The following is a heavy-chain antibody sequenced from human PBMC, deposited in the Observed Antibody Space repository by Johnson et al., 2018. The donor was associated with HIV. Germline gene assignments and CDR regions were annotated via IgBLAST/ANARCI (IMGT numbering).Heavy chain of an antibody. J-gene: IGHJ3*02. Sequence: QVQLVESGGGLVKPGGSLRLSCTASGFTFSDYYMSWIRQAPGKGLEWVSHISGSSNNIFYADSVKGRFTISRDNAKNSLYLQMNSLRAEDTAMYYCAKDGAMAFDIWGQGTLVTVSS. V-gene: IGHV3-11*04. CDR2: ISGSSNNI. CDR3: AKDGAMAFDI. CDR1: GFTFSDYY. D-gene: IGHD2-2*01.